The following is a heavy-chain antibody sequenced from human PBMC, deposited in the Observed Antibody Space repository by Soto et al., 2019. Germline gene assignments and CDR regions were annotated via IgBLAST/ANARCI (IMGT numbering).Heavy chain of an antibody. V-gene: IGHV1-18*01. CDR3: ASGCSGGSCYFGYFQH. CDR2: ISAYNGNT. CDR1: GYTFTSYG. J-gene: IGHJ1*01. D-gene: IGHD2-15*01. Sequence: QVQLVQSGPEVKKPGASVRVSCETSGYTFTSYGISWVRQAPGQGLEWMGWISAYNGNTNYAQKLQGRVTMTTDTSTSTAYMELRSLRSDDTAVYYCASGCSGGSCYFGYFQHWGQGTLVTVSS.